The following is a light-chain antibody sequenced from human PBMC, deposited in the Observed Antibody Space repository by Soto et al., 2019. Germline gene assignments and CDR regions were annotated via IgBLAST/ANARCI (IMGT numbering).Light chain of an antibody. CDR1: QSVSIN. CDR3: QQYHNWPRT. J-gene: IGKJ1*01. CDR2: GAS. V-gene: IGKV3-15*01. Sequence: EIVMTQSPATLSVSPGEGVTLSCRASQSVSINLAWYQHKPGQAPRLLIYGASTRATGVPARFSGSGSGTDFTFTISSLQSEDLAVYYCQQYHNWPRTFGQGTKVELK.